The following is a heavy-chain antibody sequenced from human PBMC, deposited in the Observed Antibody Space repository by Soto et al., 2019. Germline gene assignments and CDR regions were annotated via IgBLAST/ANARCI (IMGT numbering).Heavy chain of an antibody. V-gene: IGHV1-46*03. D-gene: IGHD6-19*01. CDR3: ARESGQWLVRGGFAP. CDR2: INPSGGST. CDR1: GYTFTSYY. Sequence: ASVKVSCKASGYTFTSYYMHWVRQAPGQGLEWMGIINPSGGSTSYAQKFQGRVTMTRDTSTSTVYMELSSLRSEDTAVYYCARESGQWLVRGGFAPWGQGTLVTVSS. J-gene: IGHJ5*02.